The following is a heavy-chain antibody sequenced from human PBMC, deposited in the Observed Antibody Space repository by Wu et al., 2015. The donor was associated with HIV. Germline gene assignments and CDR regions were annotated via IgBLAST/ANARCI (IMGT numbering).Heavy chain of an antibody. Sequence: QVRLVQSGPEVKKPGASVRVSCGTSGYTFANFYIHWLRQAPGQGLEWMAWINPSGGSTIYSENFEGRVTVTRDTSMKTVYTELDSLRSGDTAVYYCARDATPITTEFDYWGQGTLITVSS. CDR2: INPSGGST. CDR3: ARDATPITTEFDY. D-gene: IGHD4-11*01. CDR1: GYTFANFY. J-gene: IGHJ4*02. V-gene: IGHV1-2*02.